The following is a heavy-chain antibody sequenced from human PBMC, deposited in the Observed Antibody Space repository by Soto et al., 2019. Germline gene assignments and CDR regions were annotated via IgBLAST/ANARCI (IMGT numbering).Heavy chain of an antibody. Sequence: EVQLLESGGGLVKPGGSLRLSCAASGYKFSNYAMTWVRQAPGKGLEWVSCISNGGDYIYYADAVKGRFTISRDRSTSTLYRQMNGLTADDTAVYYCAEDAGPLGTNDWYFDVWGRGTLVTVSP. CDR1: GYKFSNYA. J-gene: IGHJ2*01. D-gene: IGHD3-16*01. CDR2: ISNGGDYI. CDR3: AEDAGPLGTNDWYFDV. V-gene: IGHV3-23*01.